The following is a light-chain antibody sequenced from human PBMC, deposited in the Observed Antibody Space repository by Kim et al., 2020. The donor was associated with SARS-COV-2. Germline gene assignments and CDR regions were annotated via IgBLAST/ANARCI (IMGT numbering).Light chain of an antibody. J-gene: IGLJ1*01. CDR3: NSRDSTGKRWV. Sequence: SSELTQDPAVSVALGQTVKITCQGDSLRSYYASWYQQKPGQAPILVIYGRNNRPSGIPDRFSGSSSVNTASLTITGDQAEDEADYYCNSRDSTGKRWVFG. CDR1: SLRSYY. V-gene: IGLV3-19*01. CDR2: GRN.